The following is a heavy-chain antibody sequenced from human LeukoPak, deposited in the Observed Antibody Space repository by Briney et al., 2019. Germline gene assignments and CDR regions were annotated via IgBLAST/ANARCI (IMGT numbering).Heavy chain of an antibody. J-gene: IGHJ4*02. D-gene: IGHD2-15*01. CDR1: GFTFSSYA. CDR3: AKDCRGGSCYLDY. V-gene: IGHV3-23*01. Sequence: GGSLRLSCAASGFTFSSYAMSWVRQAPGKGLEWVSAISGSGGSTYYADSVKGRFTISRDNSKNTPYLQMNSLRAEDTAVFYCAKDCRGGSCYLDYWGQGTLVTVSS. CDR2: ISGSGGST.